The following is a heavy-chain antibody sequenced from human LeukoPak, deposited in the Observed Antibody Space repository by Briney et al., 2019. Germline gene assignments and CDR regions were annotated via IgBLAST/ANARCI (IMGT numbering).Heavy chain of an antibody. CDR3: ARDYQEYYYGSGSPAFDP. CDR1: GGTFSSYT. J-gene: IGHJ5*02. Sequence: SVKVSCKASGGTFSSYTISWVRQAPGQGLEWMGRIIPILGIANYAQKFQGRVTITADKSTRTAYMELSSLRSEDTAVYYCARDYQEYYYGSGSPAFDPWGQGTLVTVSS. D-gene: IGHD3-10*01. V-gene: IGHV1-69*04. CDR2: IIPILGIA.